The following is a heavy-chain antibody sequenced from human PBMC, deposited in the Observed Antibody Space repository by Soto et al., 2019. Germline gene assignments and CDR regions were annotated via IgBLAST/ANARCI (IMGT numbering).Heavy chain of an antibody. CDR1: GGTFSSYA. CDR3: ARGIQYRKXYYGMDV. CDR2: IIPIFGTA. D-gene: IGHD4-4*01. J-gene: IGHJ6*02. V-gene: IGHV1-69*13. Sequence: SVKVSCKASGGTFSSYAISWVRHAPGQGLEWMGGIIPIFGTANYAQKFQGRVTITADESTSTAYMELSSLRSEDTAVYYCARGIQYRKXYYGMDVWGQGTTVTVS.